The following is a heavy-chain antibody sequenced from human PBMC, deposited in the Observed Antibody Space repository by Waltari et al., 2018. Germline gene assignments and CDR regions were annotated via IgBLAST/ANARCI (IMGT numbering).Heavy chain of an antibody. Sequence: QLQLQESGPGLVKPSETLSLTCTVSAGSISSSSYYWGWIRQPPGKGLECLGSIYYSGWTDDNPALRSGVPIAVATSKNQLSVKLSDVTAAETAVYYCGRDGMDGGSSYGDYWGQGTLVTVSS. D-gene: IGHD1-26*01. V-gene: IGHV4-39*07. CDR2: IYYSGWT. J-gene: IGHJ4*02. CDR3: GRDGMDGGSSYGDY. CDR1: AGSISSSSYY.